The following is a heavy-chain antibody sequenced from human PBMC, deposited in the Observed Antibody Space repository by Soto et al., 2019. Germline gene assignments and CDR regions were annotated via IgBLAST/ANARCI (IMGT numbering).Heavy chain of an antibody. V-gene: IGHV5-51*01. J-gene: IGHJ4*02. CDR3: ARSVLVTSPINYSDS. D-gene: IGHD2-8*02. Sequence: PGESLQISYKGSVYTFTSYWIGWVRQMPGEGLEWLGVIYPGDSDTRYSPSFLGQVTISADKSIKTTYLQWSSLKASDTAIYFCARSVLVTSPINYSDSWGQGKLVTVYS. CDR2: IYPGDSDT. CDR1: VYTFTSYW.